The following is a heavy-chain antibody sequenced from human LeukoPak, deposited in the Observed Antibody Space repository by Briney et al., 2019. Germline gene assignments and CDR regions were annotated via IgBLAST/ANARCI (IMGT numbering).Heavy chain of an antibody. CDR1: GFTFSSYA. D-gene: IGHD6-13*01. Sequence: PGGSLRLSCAASGFTFSSYAMSWVPQAPGKGVESVSAISGSGGSTYYADSVKGRFTISRDNSKNTLYLQMNSLRAEDTAVYYCAKDRVAAAGTGGYNWFDPWGQGTLVTVSS. CDR2: ISGSGGST. V-gene: IGHV3-23*01. CDR3: AKDRVAAAGTGGYNWFDP. J-gene: IGHJ5*02.